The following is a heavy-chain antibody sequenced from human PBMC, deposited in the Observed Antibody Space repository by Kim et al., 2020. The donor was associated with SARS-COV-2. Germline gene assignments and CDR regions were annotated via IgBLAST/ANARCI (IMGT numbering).Heavy chain of an antibody. CDR1: GGSFSGYY. Sequence: SDTLSLTCAVYGGSFSGYYWSWIRQPPGKGLEWIGEINHSGSTNYNPSLKSRVTISVDTSKNQFSLKLSSVTAADTAVYYCARGRWIQLWLFYDYWGQGTLVTVSS. V-gene: IGHV4-34*01. CDR2: INHSGST. CDR3: ARGRWIQLWLFYDY. D-gene: IGHD5-18*01. J-gene: IGHJ4*02.